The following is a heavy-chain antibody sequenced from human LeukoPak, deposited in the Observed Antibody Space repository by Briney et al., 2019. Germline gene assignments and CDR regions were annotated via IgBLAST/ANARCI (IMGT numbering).Heavy chain of an antibody. V-gene: IGHV4-59*01. Sequence: SETLSLTCTVSGGSISSYYWSWIRQPPGKGLEWIGYIYYSGSTNYNPSLKSRVTISVDTSKNQFSLKLSSVTAADTAVYYCARVVRPREVYFDYWGQGTLVTVSS. J-gene: IGHJ4*02. CDR2: IYYSGST. CDR3: ARVVRPREVYFDY. CDR1: GGSISSYY. D-gene: IGHD3-10*01.